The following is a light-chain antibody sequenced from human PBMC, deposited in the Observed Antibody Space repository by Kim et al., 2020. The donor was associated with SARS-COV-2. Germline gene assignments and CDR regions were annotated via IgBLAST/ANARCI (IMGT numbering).Light chain of an antibody. CDR3: QQYGRT. CDR2: GAS. V-gene: IGKV3-20*01. Sequence: LSLSPGERATLSCRASQSVSSSYLAWYQQKPGQAPRLLIYGASSRATGIPDRFSGSGSGTDFTLTISRLEPEDFAVYYCQQYGRTFGQGTKVDIK. J-gene: IGKJ1*01. CDR1: QSVSSSY.